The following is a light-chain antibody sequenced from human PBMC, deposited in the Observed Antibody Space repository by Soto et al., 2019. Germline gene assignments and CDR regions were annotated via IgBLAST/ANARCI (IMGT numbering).Light chain of an antibody. Sequence: QSALTQPPSASGSPGQSVTISCTGTSSDVGDNKYVSWYQQQPGKAPKVIIYEISERPSGVPDRFSGSKSGNTASLTVSGLRAEDEADYYCQSYDSSLSGSGVFGTGTKVTVL. CDR3: QSYDSSLSGSGV. V-gene: IGLV2-8*01. J-gene: IGLJ1*01. CDR2: EIS. CDR1: SSDVGDNKY.